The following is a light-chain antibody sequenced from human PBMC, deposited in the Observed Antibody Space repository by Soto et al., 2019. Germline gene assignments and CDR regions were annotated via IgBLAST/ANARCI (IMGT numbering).Light chain of an antibody. J-gene: IGKJ5*01. CDR2: GAS. CDR1: HSLDYY. Sequence: PAARGPLSCRARHSLDYYLACYQPKPGQAPRLLMYGASTGATGIPARFSGSGSEIDFTLTTCSLEPEDFTVYYCQHRMNWPLTFGQGGRLEIK. V-gene: IGKV3-11*01. CDR3: QHRMNWPLT.